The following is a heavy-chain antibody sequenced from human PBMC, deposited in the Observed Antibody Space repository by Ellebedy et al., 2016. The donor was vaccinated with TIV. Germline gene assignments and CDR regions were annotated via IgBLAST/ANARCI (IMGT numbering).Heavy chain of an antibody. CDR1: GGSISSYY. CDR3: ARGYCSGGSCSGGRNWFDP. Sequence: SETLSLXCTVSGGSISSYYWSWIRQPPGKGLEWIGYIYYSGSTNYNPSLKSRVTISVDTSKNQFSLKLSSVTAADTAVYYCARGYCSGGSCSGGRNWFDPWGQGTLVTVSS. V-gene: IGHV4-59*01. J-gene: IGHJ5*02. CDR2: IYYSGST. D-gene: IGHD2-15*01.